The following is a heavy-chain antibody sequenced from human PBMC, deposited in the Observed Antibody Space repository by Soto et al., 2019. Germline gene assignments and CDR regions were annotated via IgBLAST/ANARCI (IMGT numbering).Heavy chain of an antibody. D-gene: IGHD5-18*01. J-gene: IGHJ4*01. Sequence: SETLSLTCAVSVGSISSSNWWRGVGQPTGQGLEWIGEIYHSGSPNYSPSLKSRVTISVDKSTNQFSLKLSSVPAADTAVYYCGRVRSCYSHGYIDDFEKWGQATLVKVSS. CDR3: GRVRSCYSHGYIDDFEK. CDR2: IYHSGSP. V-gene: IGHV4-4*02. CDR1: VGSISSSNW.